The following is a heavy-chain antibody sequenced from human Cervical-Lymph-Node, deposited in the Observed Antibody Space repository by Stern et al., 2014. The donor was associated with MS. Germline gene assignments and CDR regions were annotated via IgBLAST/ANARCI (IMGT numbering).Heavy chain of an antibody. CDR2: INPNTGAT. Sequence: VQLVESGAEVKKPGASVKVSCKGSGYTFTAYYIQWVRQAPGQGLEWMGWINPNTGATNNAQKFHGRVTMTRDTSISTVYMELSSLTSDDMAVYYCARGIRYSWNNNAPAFDVWGQGTMVTVSS. V-gene: IGHV1-2*02. CDR3: ARGIRYSWNNNAPAFDV. CDR1: GYTFTAYY. D-gene: IGHD1/OR15-1a*01. J-gene: IGHJ3*01.